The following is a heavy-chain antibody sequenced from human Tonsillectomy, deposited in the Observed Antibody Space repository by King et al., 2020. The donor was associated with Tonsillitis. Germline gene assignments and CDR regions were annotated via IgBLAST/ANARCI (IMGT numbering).Heavy chain of an antibody. D-gene: IGHD1-1*01. Sequence: VQLVESGGGLVQPGGSLRLSCAGPGFTFRSYWMSWVRQAPGKGREWVANIKQDGSEKYYVDSEKGRFTISRDNAKNSLYLQMNSLRAEDTAVYYCARSHQLISWYFDLWGRGTLVTVSS. CDR1: GFTFRSYW. V-gene: IGHV3-7*03. CDR2: IKQDGSEK. J-gene: IGHJ2*01. CDR3: ARSHQLISWYFDL.